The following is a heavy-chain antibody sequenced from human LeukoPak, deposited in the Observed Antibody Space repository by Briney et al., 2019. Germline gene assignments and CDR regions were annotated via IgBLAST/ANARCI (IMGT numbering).Heavy chain of an antibody. CDR2: ISYDGSNK. V-gene: IGHV3-30*08. Sequence: GGSLRLSCAASAFTFSKYSMHWVRQAPGKGLEWVAVISYDGSNKYYADSVKGRFTISRDNSKNTLYLQMNGLRAEDTAVYYCARAGGSPSLYYFYYMDVWGKGTTVTVSS. D-gene: IGHD3-16*01. CDR1: AFTFSKYS. CDR3: ARAGGSPSLYYFYYMDV. J-gene: IGHJ6*03.